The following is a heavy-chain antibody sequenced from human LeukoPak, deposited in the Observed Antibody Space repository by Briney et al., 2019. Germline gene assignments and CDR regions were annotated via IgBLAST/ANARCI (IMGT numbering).Heavy chain of an antibody. D-gene: IGHD3-10*01. Sequence: ASVKVSCKASGYTFTNHGISWVRQAPGQGLEWMGWISTYNGNTNYAQKLQGRVTMTTDTSTSTAYMELSRLRSDDTAVYYCARDRPLDADDYYGFYYFDYWGQGTLVTVSS. CDR2: ISTYNGNT. J-gene: IGHJ4*02. CDR3: ARDRPLDADDYYGFYYFDY. V-gene: IGHV1-18*01. CDR1: GYTFTNHG.